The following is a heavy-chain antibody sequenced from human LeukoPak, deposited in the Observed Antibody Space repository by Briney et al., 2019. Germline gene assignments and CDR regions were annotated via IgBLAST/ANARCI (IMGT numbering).Heavy chain of an antibody. CDR1: GYTFTGYY. Sequence: ASVEVSCKASGYTFTGYYMHWVRQAPGQGLEWMGRINPNSGGTNYAQKFQGRVTMTRDTSISTAYMELSRLRSDDTAVYYCARDRSGVVSNFDYWGQGTLVTVSS. CDR2: INPNSGGT. D-gene: IGHD3-16*02. V-gene: IGHV1-2*06. CDR3: ARDRSGVVSNFDY. J-gene: IGHJ4*02.